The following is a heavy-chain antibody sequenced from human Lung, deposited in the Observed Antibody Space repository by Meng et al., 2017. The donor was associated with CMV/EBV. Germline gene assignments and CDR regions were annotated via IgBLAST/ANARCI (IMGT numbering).Heavy chain of an antibody. J-gene: IGHJ6*02. CDR3: ARGGYSDYDVRGSDYYYGMDV. Sequence: ASVXVSXKASGYTFISYGISWVRQAPGQGLEWMGWIRAYNGRTNYAQKFQGRVTMTTDTSTNTAYTELRSLRSDDTAVYFCARGGYSDYDVRGSDYYYGMDVWXQGTTVTVSS. CDR2: IRAYNGRT. D-gene: IGHD5-12*01. V-gene: IGHV1-18*01. CDR1: GYTFISYG.